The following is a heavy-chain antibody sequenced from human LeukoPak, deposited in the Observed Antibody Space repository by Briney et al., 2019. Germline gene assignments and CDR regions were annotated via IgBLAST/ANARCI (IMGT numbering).Heavy chain of an antibody. D-gene: IGHD3-22*01. V-gene: IGHV1-18*01. J-gene: IGHJ4*02. Sequence: ASVKVSCKASGYTFTSYGISWVRQAPGQGLEWMGWISAYNGNTNYAQKLKGRVTMTTDTSTSTAYMELRSLRSDDTAVYYCARSPRFRSGYYPPLYYFDYWGQGTLVTVSS. CDR2: ISAYNGNT. CDR1: GYTFTSYG. CDR3: ARSPRFRSGYYPPLYYFDY.